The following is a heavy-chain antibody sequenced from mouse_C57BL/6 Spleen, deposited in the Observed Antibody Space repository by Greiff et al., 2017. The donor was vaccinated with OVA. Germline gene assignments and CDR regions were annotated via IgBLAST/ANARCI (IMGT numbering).Heavy chain of an antibody. CDR2: IDPETGGT. Sequence: VQLQQSGAELVRPGASVTLSCKASGYTFTDYEMHWVKQTPVHGLEWIGAIDPETGGTAYNQKFKGKAILTADKSSSTAYMELRSLTSEDSAVYYCTRRDYGYYFDYWGQGTTLTVSS. CDR1: GYTFTDYE. CDR3: TRRDYGYYFDY. V-gene: IGHV1-15*01. D-gene: IGHD1-1*01. J-gene: IGHJ2*01.